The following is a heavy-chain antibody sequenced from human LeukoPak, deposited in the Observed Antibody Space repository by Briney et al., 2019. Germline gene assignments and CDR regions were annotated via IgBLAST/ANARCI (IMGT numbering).Heavy chain of an antibody. CDR3: ARDSDYGDHGDY. CDR1: GYSFTAYY. J-gene: IGHJ4*02. D-gene: IGHD4-17*01. Sequence: ASVKVSCKASGYSFTAYYMHWVRQAPGQGLEWMGWINPNSGGTNYAQKFQGRVTMTRDTSISTAYMELSRLRSEDTAVYYCARDSDYGDHGDYWGQGTLVTVSS. CDR2: INPNSGGT. V-gene: IGHV1-2*02.